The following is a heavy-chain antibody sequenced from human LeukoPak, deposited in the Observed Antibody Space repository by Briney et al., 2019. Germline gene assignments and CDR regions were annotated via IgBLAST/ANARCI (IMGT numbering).Heavy chain of an antibody. V-gene: IGHV1-2*06. CDR1: GYAFPSYF. CDR2: MNPSSGVT. J-gene: IGHJ4*02. D-gene: IGHD2-15*01. CDR3: ASRAASVTLGY. Sequence: ASVKVSCKASGYAFPSYFMHWLRQAPGQGLEWMGRMNPSSGVTNYAQKFQGRVTMTRDTSINTAYLDLSALKSDDTAVYYCASRAASVTLGYWGQGTLVTVSS.